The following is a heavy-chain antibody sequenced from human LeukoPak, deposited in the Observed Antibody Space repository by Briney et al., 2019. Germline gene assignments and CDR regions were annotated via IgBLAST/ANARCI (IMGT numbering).Heavy chain of an antibody. Sequence: PSETLSLTCTVSGGSISSYYWSWIRQPPGKGLEWIGYIYYSGSTNYNPSLKGRVTISVDTSKNQFSLKLSSVTAADTAVYYCARAWIQPMGDAFDIWGQGTMVTVSS. D-gene: IGHD5-18*01. CDR1: GGSISSYY. J-gene: IGHJ3*02. V-gene: IGHV4-59*01. CDR2: IYYSGST. CDR3: ARAWIQPMGDAFDI.